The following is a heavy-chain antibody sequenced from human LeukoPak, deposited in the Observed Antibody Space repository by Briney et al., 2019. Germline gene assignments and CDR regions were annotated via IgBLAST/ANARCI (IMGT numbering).Heavy chain of an antibody. CDR1: GGSISSGSYY. J-gene: IGHJ4*02. D-gene: IGHD6-13*01. V-gene: IGHV4-61*02. CDR3: ARGPNSSSWYFDY. Sequence: PSQTLSLTCTVSGGSISSGSYYWSCIRQPAGKGLEWIGRIYTSGSTNYNPSLKSRVTISVDTSKNQFSLKLSSVTAADTAVYYCARGPNSSSWYFDYWGQGTLVTVSS. CDR2: IYTSGST.